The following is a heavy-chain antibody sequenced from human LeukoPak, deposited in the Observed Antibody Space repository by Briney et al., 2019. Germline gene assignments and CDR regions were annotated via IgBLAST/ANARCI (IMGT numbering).Heavy chain of an antibody. Sequence: GASVKVSCKASGYTFSSYGINWVRQAPGQGLEWMGWISAYNGNTKYAEKLQGRVTMTTDTSTSTAYMELRGLRSDDTAVYYCARGGIAVAPDYWGQGTLVTVSS. CDR2: ISAYNGNT. V-gene: IGHV1-18*01. D-gene: IGHD6-19*01. CDR1: GYTFSSYG. J-gene: IGHJ4*02. CDR3: ARGGIAVAPDY.